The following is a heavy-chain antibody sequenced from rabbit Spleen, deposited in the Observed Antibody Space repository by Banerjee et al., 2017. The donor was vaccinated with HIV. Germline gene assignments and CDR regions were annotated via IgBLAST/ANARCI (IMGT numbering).Heavy chain of an antibody. V-gene: IGHV1S45*01. CDR3: ARDTGSSFSSYGMDL. CDR2: IYVGSGST. CDR1: GFTISSSDY. J-gene: IGHJ6*01. Sequence: QEQLVESGGGLVQPEGYLTLTCTASGFTISSSDYMCWVRQAPGKGLEWIGCIYVGSGSTHYASWAKGRFTISKTSSTTVTLQMTSLTAADTATYFCARDTGSSFSSYGMDLWGQGTLVTVS. D-gene: IGHD8-1*01.